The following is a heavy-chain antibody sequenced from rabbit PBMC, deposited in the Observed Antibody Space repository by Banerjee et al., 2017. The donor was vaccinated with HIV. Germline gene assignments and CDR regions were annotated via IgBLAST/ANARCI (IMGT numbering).Heavy chain of an antibody. CDR1: GFSFSSSYW. Sequence: QEQLEESGGDLVKPEGSLTLTCTASGFSFSSSYWIYWVRQAPGKGLEWIACIYAGSSGFTYYASWAKGRFTISKTSSTTVTLQMTSLTAADTATYFCARGGVGINSYLYGLTRLDLWGPGTLVTVS. CDR3: ARGGVGINSYLYGLTRLDL. D-gene: IGHD6-1*01. CDR2: IYAGSSGFT. V-gene: IGHV1S45*01. J-gene: IGHJ3*01.